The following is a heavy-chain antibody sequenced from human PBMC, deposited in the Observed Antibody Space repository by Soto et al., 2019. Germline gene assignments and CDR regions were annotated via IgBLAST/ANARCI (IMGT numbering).Heavy chain of an antibody. V-gene: IGHV2-5*02. CDR3: AYRGGVVRGKPTWFDP. Sequence: QITLKESGPTLVIPTQTLTLTCTFSGFSLSTSGVGVGWIRQPPGKALEWLALIYWDDEKRYSPSLNSRLTSTKDTSKNQVVLTMTNMDPVATATYYCAYRGGVVRGKPTWFDPWGQGTLVTVSS. CDR2: IYWDDEK. J-gene: IGHJ5*02. D-gene: IGHD3-10*01. CDR1: GFSLSTSGVG.